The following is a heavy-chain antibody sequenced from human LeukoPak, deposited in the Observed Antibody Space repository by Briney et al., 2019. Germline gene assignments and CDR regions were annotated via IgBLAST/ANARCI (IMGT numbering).Heavy chain of an antibody. Sequence: GGSLRLSCAASGFTFSSYSMNWVRQAPGKGLEWVALISYDGINKYYADSVKGRFTISRDNSKNTLDLQMNSLRPEDTAVYYCARHTAIYLATVPFHWGQGTLVTVSS. CDR2: ISYDGINK. CDR1: GFTFSSYS. J-gene: IGHJ4*02. CDR3: ARHTAIYLATVPFH. V-gene: IGHV3-30*03. D-gene: IGHD2-2*01.